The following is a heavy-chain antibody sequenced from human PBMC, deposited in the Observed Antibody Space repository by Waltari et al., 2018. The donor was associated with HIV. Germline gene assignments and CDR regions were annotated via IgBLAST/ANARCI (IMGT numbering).Heavy chain of an antibody. CDR1: GFTFSNAW. V-gene: IGHV3-15*01. J-gene: IGHJ4*02. Sequence: EVQLVESGGGLVKPGGSLRLSCAASGFTFSNAWMSWVRQAPGKGLEWVGRIKSKTDGGTTDYAAPVKGRFTISRDDSKNTLYLQMNSLKTEDTAVYYCYQGQWRGYFDYWGQGTLVTVSS. CDR3: YQGQWRGYFDY. D-gene: IGHD3-3*01. CDR2: IKSKTDGGTT.